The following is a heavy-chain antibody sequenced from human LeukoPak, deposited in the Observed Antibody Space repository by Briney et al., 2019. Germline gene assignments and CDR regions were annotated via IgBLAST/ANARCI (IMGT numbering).Heavy chain of an antibody. CDR2: IYPGDSDT. V-gene: IGHV5-51*01. Sequence: GESLKISCKGSGYSFTSYWIGWVRQMPGKGLEWMGIIYPGDSDTRYNPSFQGQVTISADKSISTAYLQWSSLKASDTAMYYCARQGYYGGNPGAFDIWGQGTMVTVSS. J-gene: IGHJ3*02. CDR3: ARQGYYGGNPGAFDI. CDR1: GYSFTSYW. D-gene: IGHD4-23*01.